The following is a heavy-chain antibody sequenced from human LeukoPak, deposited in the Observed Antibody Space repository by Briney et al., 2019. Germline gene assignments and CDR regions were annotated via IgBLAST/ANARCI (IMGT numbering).Heavy chain of an antibody. V-gene: IGHV3-66*01. J-gene: IGHJ5*01. CDR3: ARERDYYGSGTYDWIDS. CDR2: IYSGGTT. CDR1: GLTVSSNF. Sequence: GGSLRLSCVASGLTVSSNFMSWVRQAPGKGLEWVSVIYSGGTTHYADSVNGRFTISRYNSKNTLYLQMNSLRAEDTAVYYCARERDYYGSGTYDWIDSWGQGTLVTVSS. D-gene: IGHD3-10*01.